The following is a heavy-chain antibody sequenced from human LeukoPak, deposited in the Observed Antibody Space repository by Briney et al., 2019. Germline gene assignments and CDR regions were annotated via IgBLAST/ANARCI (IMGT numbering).Heavy chain of an antibody. CDR3: ARDRMVAAFDY. CDR1: GFSFKDYW. CDR2: ISYDGSNK. V-gene: IGHV3-30-3*01. J-gene: IGHJ4*02. D-gene: IGHD4/OR15-4a*01. Sequence: QTGGSLRLSCAASGFSFKDYWMSWVRQAPGKGLEWVAVISYDGSNKYYADSVKGRFTISRDNSKNTLYLQMNSLRAEDTAVYYCARDRMVAAFDYWGQGTLVTVSS.